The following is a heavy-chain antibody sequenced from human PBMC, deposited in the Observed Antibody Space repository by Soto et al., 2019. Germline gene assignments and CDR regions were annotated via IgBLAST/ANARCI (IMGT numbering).Heavy chain of an antibody. V-gene: IGHV3-21*01. J-gene: IGHJ4*01. Sequence: PGGSLRLSCAASGFTFSSDTMNWVRQAPGKGLEWVSSISPSSDYIYYTDSVKGRFTISRDNAKNSLFLQMNSLRAEDMAVYYCARGSYGDYNYWGHGPLVTVSS. D-gene: IGHD4-17*01. CDR2: ISPSSDYI. CDR3: ARGSYGDYNY. CDR1: GFTFSSDT.